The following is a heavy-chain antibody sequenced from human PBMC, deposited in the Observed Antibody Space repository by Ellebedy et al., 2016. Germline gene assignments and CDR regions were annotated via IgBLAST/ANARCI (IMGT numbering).Heavy chain of an antibody. CDR2: MNQNGRET. V-gene: IGHV3-7*03. Sequence: GESLKISCAASGFTFSNYWMSWVRQAPGKGLEWVANMNQNGRETYYMDSVKGRFTISRDNAQNSLFLQMDSLRAEDTAVYYCARGHTTSSGIYWGRGTLVTVSS. J-gene: IGHJ4*02. CDR3: ARGHTTSSGIY. D-gene: IGHD1-14*01. CDR1: GFTFSNYW.